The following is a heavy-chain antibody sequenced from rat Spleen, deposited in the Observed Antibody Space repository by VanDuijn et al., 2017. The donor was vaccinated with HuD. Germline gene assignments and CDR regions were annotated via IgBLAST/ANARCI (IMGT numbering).Heavy chain of an antibody. CDR2: ISYGDGSGHSST. Sequence: EVQLVESGGGLVQPGRSLKLSCAASGFTFSDYGMAWVRQAPTKGLKWVATISYGDGSGHSSTYYRDSVKGRFTISRDNAKSTLSLQLDSMRSEDTATYYCARRHYGYTDYFDYWGQGVMVTVSS. D-gene: IGHD1-9*01. CDR1: GFTFSDYG. J-gene: IGHJ2*01. CDR3: ARRHYGYTDYFDY. V-gene: IGHV5-29*01.